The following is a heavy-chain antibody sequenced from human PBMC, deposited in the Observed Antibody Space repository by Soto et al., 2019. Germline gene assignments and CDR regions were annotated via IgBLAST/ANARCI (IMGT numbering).Heavy chain of an antibody. Sequence: SETLSLTCTVSGGSISSYYWSWIRQPPRKGLEWIGYIYYSGSTNYNPSLKSRVTISVDTSKNQFSLKLSSVTAADTAVYYCARGEIAVAGTGYYYYYMDVWGKGTTVTVSS. CDR3: ARGEIAVAGTGYYYYYMDV. J-gene: IGHJ6*03. D-gene: IGHD6-19*01. CDR2: IYYSGST. CDR1: GGSISSYY. V-gene: IGHV4-59*01.